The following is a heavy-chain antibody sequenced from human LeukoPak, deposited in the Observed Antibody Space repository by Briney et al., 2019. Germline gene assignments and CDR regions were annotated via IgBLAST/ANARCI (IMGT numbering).Heavy chain of an antibody. CDR2: ISGSGGST. V-gene: IGHV3-23*01. J-gene: IGHJ4*02. Sequence: GGSLRLSCAASGFTFSSCTMSWVRQAPGKGLEWVSAISGSGGSTYYADSVKGRFTISRDNSKNTLYLQMNSLRAEDTAVYYCAKGRGNGRLVIVTFDYWGQGTLVTVSS. D-gene: IGHD3-16*02. CDR3: AKGRGNGRLVIVTFDY. CDR1: GFTFSSCT.